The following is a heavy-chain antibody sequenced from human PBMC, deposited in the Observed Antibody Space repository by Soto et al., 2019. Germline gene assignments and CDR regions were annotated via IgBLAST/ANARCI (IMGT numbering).Heavy chain of an antibody. CDR3: ARTLYSYGTDY. Sequence: EVQLLESGGGLVQPGGSLRLSCAASGFTFSSYAMSWVRQAPGKGLAWVSAISGSGGSTYYADSVKGRFTISRDNSKNTVYLQMNSLRAEDTAVYYCARTLYSYGTDYWGQGTLVTVSS. J-gene: IGHJ4*02. V-gene: IGHV3-23*01. D-gene: IGHD5-18*01. CDR1: GFTFSSYA. CDR2: ISGSGGST.